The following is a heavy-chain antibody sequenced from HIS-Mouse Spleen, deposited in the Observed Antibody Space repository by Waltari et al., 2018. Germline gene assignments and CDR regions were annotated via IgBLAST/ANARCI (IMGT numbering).Heavy chain of an antibody. Sequence: QVPLVESGGGVVQPGGSLRLPWAASGFTFSTFAMPWVRRAPGNGLGWVAVISYDGSNKYYADSVKGRFTISRDNSKNTLYLQMNSLRAEDTAVYYCAREYSSSWYYYYGMDVWGQGTTVTVSS. CDR2: ISYDGSNK. CDR3: AREYSSSWYYYYGMDV. V-gene: IGHV3-30-3*01. D-gene: IGHD6-13*01. CDR1: GFTFSTFA. J-gene: IGHJ6*02.